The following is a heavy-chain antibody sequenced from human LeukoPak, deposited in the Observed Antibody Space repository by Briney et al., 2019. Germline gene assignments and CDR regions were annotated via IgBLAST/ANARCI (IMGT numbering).Heavy chain of an antibody. J-gene: IGHJ4*02. D-gene: IGHD6-19*01. CDR3: ARGPAVAGKGFDY. CDR1: GYTFTSHE. CDR2: MNPNSGNT. V-gene: IGHV1-8*01. Sequence: ASVKVSCKASGYTFTSHEINWVRQAPGQGLEWMGWMNPNSGNTGYAQKFQGRVTITRNTSISTAYMELSSLRSEDTAVYYCARGPAVAGKGFDYWGQGTLVTVSS.